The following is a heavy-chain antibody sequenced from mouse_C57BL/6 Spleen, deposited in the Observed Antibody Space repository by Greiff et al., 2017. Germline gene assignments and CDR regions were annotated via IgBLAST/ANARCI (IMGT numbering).Heavy chain of an antibody. CDR3: ARVVYYGSSNWYFDV. CDR2: IDPSDSET. V-gene: IGHV1-52*01. J-gene: IGHJ1*03. D-gene: IGHD1-1*01. CDR1: GYTFTSYW. Sequence: VQLQQPGAELVRPGSSVKLSCKASGYTFTSYWMHWVKQRPIQGLEWIGNIDPSDSETHYNQKFKDKATLTVDKSSSTAYMQLSSLTSEDSAVYYCARVVYYGSSNWYFDVWGKGTTVTVSS.